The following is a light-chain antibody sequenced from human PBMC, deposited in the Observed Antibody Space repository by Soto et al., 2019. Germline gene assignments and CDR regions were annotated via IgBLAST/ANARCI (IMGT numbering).Light chain of an antibody. V-gene: IGKV3-20*01. Sequence: EIVLTQSPGTLSLSPGKRATLSCRACQSVSSSYLAWYQQKPGLTPRLLIHGVSSRATGIPDRFSGSGSGTDFTLTISRLEPEDFAVYYCHQYGKSPWTFGQGTKVEIK. CDR3: HQYGKSPWT. J-gene: IGKJ1*01. CDR1: QSVSSSY. CDR2: GVS.